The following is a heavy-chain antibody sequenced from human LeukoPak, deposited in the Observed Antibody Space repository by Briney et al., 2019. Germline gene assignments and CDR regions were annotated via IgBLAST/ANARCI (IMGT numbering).Heavy chain of an antibody. CDR3: ATEREGRYNWNYGAVDY. V-gene: IGHV3-11*04. J-gene: IGHJ4*02. Sequence: GGSLRLSCAASGFTFSDYYMSWIRQAPGKGLEWVSFISSSGSTIYCADSVKGRFTISRDNAKNSLYLQMNSPRAEDTAVYYCATEREGRYNWNYGAVDYWGQGTLVTVSS. D-gene: IGHD1-7*01. CDR1: GFTFSDYY. CDR2: ISSSGSTI.